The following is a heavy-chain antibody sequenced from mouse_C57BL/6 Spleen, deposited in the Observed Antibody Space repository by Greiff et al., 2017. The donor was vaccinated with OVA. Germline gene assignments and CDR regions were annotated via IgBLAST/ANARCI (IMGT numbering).Heavy chain of an antibody. CDR1: GFTFSSYA. V-gene: IGHV5-9-1*02. CDR3: TREGMITRAMDY. Sequence: EVKLMESGEGLVKPGGSLKLSCAASGFTFSSYAMSWVRQTPEKRLEWVAYISSGGDYIYYADTVKGRFTISRDNARNTLYLQMSSLKSEDTAMYHCTREGMITRAMDYWGQGTSVTVSS. CDR2: ISSGGDYI. D-gene: IGHD2-4*01. J-gene: IGHJ4*01.